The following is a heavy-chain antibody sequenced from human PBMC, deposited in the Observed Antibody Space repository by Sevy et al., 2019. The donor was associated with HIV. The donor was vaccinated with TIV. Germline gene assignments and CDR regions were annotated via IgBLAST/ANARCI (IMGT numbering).Heavy chain of an antibody. CDR3: TTDLGVFYGSGSSGAFDF. D-gene: IGHD3-10*01. CDR1: GFTFGGYA. V-gene: IGHV3-49*03. Sequence: GGCLRLSCTGSGFTFGGYALSWFRQAPGKGLEWVGFIRSKDYGGTIEYAASVKGRFIISRDDSKSIAYLQMDSLKTEDTAVYYCTTDLGVFYGSGSSGAFDFWGQGTMVTVSS. J-gene: IGHJ3*01. CDR2: IRSKDYGGTI.